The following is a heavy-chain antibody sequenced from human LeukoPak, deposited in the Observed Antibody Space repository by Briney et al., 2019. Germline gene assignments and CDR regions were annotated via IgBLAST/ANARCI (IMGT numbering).Heavy chain of an antibody. Sequence: GGSLRLSCAASGFTFSSYDIHGVRQARGKGLEWVAVISYDGSNKYYADSVKGRFTISRDNSKNTLYLQMNSLITEDTAVYYCAKGYSSGWSIFDYWGQGTLVTVSS. CDR2: ISYDGSNK. CDR3: AKGYSSGWSIFDY. D-gene: IGHD6-19*01. J-gene: IGHJ4*02. V-gene: IGHV3-30*18. CDR1: GFTFSSYD.